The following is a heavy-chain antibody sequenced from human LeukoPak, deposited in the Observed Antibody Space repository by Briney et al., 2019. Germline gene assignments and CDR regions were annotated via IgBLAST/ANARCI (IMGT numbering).Heavy chain of an antibody. CDR3: ATAMKGIAVAAPFDY. CDR2: FDPEDGET. Sequence: ASVKVSCKVSGYTLTELSMHWVRQAPGKGLEWMGGFDPEDGETIYAQKFQGRVTMTEDTSTDTAYMELGSLRSEDTAVYYCATAMKGIAVAAPFDYWGQGTLVTVTS. J-gene: IGHJ4*02. CDR1: GYTLTELS. V-gene: IGHV1-24*01. D-gene: IGHD6-19*01.